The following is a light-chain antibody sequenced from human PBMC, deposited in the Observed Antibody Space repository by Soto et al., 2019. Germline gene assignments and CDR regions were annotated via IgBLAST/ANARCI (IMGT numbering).Light chain of an antibody. V-gene: IGKV3-20*01. CDR1: QSVRYSY. Sequence: EIVLTQSPGTLSLSPGERATLSCRASQSVRYSYLAWYQQKTGQAPRLVIYGAAIRATGIPDRFSGRGSETDFTLTISRLEPEDFAVYYWQQYGSAPTTFGGGTKVEI. CDR2: GAA. CDR3: QQYGSAPTT. J-gene: IGKJ4*01.